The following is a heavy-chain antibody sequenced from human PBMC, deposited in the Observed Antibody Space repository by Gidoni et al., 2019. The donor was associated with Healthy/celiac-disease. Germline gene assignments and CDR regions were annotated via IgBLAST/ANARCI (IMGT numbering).Heavy chain of an antibody. V-gene: IGHV4-59*01. CDR3: ARALWFGELLYWFDP. J-gene: IGHJ5*02. D-gene: IGHD3-10*01. CDR2: IYYSGST. CDR1: GGSISSYY. Sequence: QVQLQESGPGLVKPSETLSLTCTVSGGSISSYYWSWIRQPPGKGLEWIGYIYYSGSTNYNPSLKSRVTISVDTSKNQFSLKLSSVTAADTAVYYCARALWFGELLYWFDPWGQGTLVTVSS.